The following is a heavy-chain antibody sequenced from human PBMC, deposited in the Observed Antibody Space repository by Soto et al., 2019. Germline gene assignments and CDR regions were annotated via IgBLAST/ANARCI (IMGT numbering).Heavy chain of an antibody. V-gene: IGHV1-3*02. CDR3: ARGGRVYYNSSGYSEYYFDY. CDR1: GYSFSSYA. J-gene: IGHJ4*02. CDR2: SNAGNGNT. Sequence: ASVKVSLKASGYSFSSYAMHWMRQAPGQRLERMGWSNAGNGNTKYSQEFQGRVTITRDTSASTAYMELSSLRSEDMAVYYYARGGRVYYNSSGYSEYYFDYWGQGTLVTVSS. D-gene: IGHD3-22*01.